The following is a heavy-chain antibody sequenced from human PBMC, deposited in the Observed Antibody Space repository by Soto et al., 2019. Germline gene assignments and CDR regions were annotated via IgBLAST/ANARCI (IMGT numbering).Heavy chain of an antibody. Sequence: PSETLSLTCTVSGGSISSGDYYWSWIRQPPGKGLEWIGYIYYSGSTYYNPSLKSRVTISVDTSKNQFSLKLSSVTAADTAVYYCARDGVPDPNYYYYGMDVWGQGTTVTVSS. CDR2: IYYSGST. CDR3: ARDGVPDPNYYYYGMDV. D-gene: IGHD2-2*01. J-gene: IGHJ6*02. V-gene: IGHV4-30-4*01. CDR1: GGSISSGDYY.